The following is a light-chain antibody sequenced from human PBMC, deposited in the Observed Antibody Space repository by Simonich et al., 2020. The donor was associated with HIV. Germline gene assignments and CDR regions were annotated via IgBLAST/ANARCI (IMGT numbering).Light chain of an antibody. CDR2: AAS. V-gene: IGKV1-39*01. Sequence: DIKMTQSPSSLSASVGERVTITCRESQSISSYLNWYQQKPGKAPKRLIYAASSLQSGVPSRFSGSGSGTDFTLTISCLQSEDFATYYCQQYYSYPWTFGQGTKVEIK. J-gene: IGKJ1*01. CDR3: QQYYSYPWT. CDR1: QSISSY.